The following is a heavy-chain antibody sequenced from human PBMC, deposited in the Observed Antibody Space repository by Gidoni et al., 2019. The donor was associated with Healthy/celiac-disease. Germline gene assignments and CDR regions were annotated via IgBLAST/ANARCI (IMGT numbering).Heavy chain of an antibody. CDR1: GGSFSGYY. V-gene: IGHV4-34*01. CDR2: INHSGST. D-gene: IGHD1-7*01. Sequence: QVQLQQWGAGLLTPSETLSLTCAVSGGSFSGYYWSWIRQPPGKGLEWIGEINHSGSTNYNPSLKSRVTISVDTSKNQFSLKLSSVTAADTAVYYCARRSFNWNYAFDYWGQGTLVTVSS. J-gene: IGHJ4*02. CDR3: ARRSFNWNYAFDY.